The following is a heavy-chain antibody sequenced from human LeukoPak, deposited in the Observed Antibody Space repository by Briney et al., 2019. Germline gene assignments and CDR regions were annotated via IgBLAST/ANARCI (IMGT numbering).Heavy chain of an antibody. J-gene: IGHJ3*02. CDR2: ISSSSSYI. Sequence: GGSLRLSCAASGFTFSSYAMSWVRQAPGKGLEWVSSISSSSSYIYYADSVKGRFTISRDNAKNSLYLQMNSLRAEDTAVYYCASNLIGSYNAFDIWGQGTMVTVSS. CDR1: GFTFSSYA. D-gene: IGHD1-26*01. CDR3: ASNLIGSYNAFDI. V-gene: IGHV3-21*01.